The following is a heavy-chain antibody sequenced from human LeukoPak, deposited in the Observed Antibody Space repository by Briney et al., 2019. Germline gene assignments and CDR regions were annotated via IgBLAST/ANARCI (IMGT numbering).Heavy chain of an antibody. CDR2: IYDSGST. J-gene: IGHJ5*02. D-gene: IGHD5-18*01. CDR1: SGSLSNYN. CDR3: ARGAGYGYGSKIDP. V-gene: IGHV4-59*01. Sequence: SETLRLSCTVSSGSLSNYNWSWIRQPPGKGLEWIGYIYDSGSTKYNPSLKSRVTISVDTSKTQFSLKVTSVTAADTAVYYCARGAGYGYGSKIDPWGQGILVTVSS.